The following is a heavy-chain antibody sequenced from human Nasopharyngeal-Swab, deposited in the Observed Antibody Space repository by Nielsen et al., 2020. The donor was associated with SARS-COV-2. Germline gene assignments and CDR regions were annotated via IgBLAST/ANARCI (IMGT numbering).Heavy chain of an antibody. J-gene: IGHJ1*01. V-gene: IGHV1-3*01. Sequence: ASVQVSCKASGYTFTSYAMHWVRQAPGQRLEWMGWINAGNGNTKYSQKFQGRVTITRDTSASTAYMELSSLRSEDTAVYYCAREGGATIFGVVIPFQHWGQGTLVTVSS. CDR1: GYTFTSYA. D-gene: IGHD3-3*01. CDR3: AREGGATIFGVVIPFQH. CDR2: INAGNGNT.